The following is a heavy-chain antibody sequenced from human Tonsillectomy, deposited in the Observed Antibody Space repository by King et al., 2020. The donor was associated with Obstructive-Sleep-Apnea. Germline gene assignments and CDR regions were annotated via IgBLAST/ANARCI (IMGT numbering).Heavy chain of an antibody. CDR3: AKEMIAAAATGGMDV. J-gene: IGHJ6*02. D-gene: IGHD6-13*01. Sequence: QLVESGGGVVQPGRSLRLSCAASGFTFSSYGMHWVRQAPGKGLEWVAVISYDGSNKYYADSVKGRFTVSRDNSKNTLYLQMNSLRPEDTAVYYCAKEMIAAAATGGMDVWGQGTTVTVS. V-gene: IGHV3-30*18. CDR2: ISYDGSNK. CDR1: GFTFSSYG.